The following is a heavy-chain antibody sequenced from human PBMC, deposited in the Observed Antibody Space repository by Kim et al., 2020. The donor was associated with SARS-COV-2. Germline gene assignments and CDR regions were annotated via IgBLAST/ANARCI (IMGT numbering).Heavy chain of an antibody. CDR3: ARANGYNWGYDYYFDY. CDR2: IYHSGST. V-gene: IGHV4-38-2*02. Sequence: SETLSLTCTVSGYSISSGYYWGWIRQPPGKGLEWIGSIYHSGSTYYNPSLKSRVTISVDTSKNQFSLKLSSVTAADTAVYYCARANGYNWGYDYYFDYWG. CDR1: GYSISSGYY. J-gene: IGHJ4*01. D-gene: IGHD5-12*01.